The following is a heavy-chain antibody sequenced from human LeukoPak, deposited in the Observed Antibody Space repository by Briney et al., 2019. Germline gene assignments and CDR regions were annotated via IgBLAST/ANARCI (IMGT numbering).Heavy chain of an antibody. J-gene: IGHJ4*02. CDR3: ARPPYYYDSSGYYWEGVDY. CDR2: IYTSGST. Sequence: SETLSLTCSVSGGSISSSNYYWSWIRQPAGKGLEWIGRIYTSGSTNYNPSLKSRVTMSVDTSKNQFSLKLSSVTAADTAVYYCARPPYYYDSSGYYWEGVDYWGQGTLVTVSS. D-gene: IGHD3-22*01. CDR1: GGSISSSNYY. V-gene: IGHV4-61*02.